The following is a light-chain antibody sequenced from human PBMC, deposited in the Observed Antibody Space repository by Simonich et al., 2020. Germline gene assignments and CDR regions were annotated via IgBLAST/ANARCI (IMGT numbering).Light chain of an antibody. CDR3: QQYGSSPPYT. CDR1: QSVSSSY. CDR2: GAS. V-gene: IGKV3-20*01. Sequence: EIVLTQSPGTLSLSPGERATLSYRASQSVSSSYLAWYQQKPGQAPRLLIYGASSRATGIPDRFSGSRSGTDFTLTISRLEPEDFAVYYCQQYGSSPPYTFGQGTKLEIK. J-gene: IGKJ2*01.